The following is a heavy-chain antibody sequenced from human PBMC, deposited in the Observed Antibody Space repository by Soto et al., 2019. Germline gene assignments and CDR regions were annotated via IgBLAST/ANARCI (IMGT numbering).Heavy chain of an antibody. D-gene: IGHD5-18*01. CDR1: GFTFSDYY. V-gene: IGHV3-11*01. Sequence: GGSLRLSCAASGFTFSDYYMSWIRQAPGKGLEWVSYISSSGSTIYSADSVKGRFTISRDNAKNSLYLQMNSLRAEDTAVYYCASGGSKLWLESDYWGQGTLVTVSS. CDR2: ISSSGSTI. J-gene: IGHJ4*02. CDR3: ASGGSKLWLESDY.